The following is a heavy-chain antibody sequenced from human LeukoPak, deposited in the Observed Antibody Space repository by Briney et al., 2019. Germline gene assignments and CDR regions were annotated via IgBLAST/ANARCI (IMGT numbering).Heavy chain of an antibody. Sequence: ASVKVSCKASGYTFTTYDINWVRQATGRGLEWMGWMNPNSGNTGYTQKFQGRVTMTRNTSISTAYMELSSLGSEDTAVYYCARGRGSGHKENWFDPWGQGTLVTVSS. V-gene: IGHV1-8*01. CDR3: ARGRGSGHKENWFDP. CDR1: GYTFTTYD. D-gene: IGHD6-19*01. CDR2: MNPNSGNT. J-gene: IGHJ5*02.